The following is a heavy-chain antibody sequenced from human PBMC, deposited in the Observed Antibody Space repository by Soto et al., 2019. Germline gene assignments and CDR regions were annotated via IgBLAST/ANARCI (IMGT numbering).Heavy chain of an antibody. Sequence: SETLSLTCTVSGGSISSYYWSWIRQPPGKGLEWIGYIYYSGSTNYNPSLKSRVTISVDTSKNQFSLKLSSVTAADTAVYYCARGYGSGSYYYYYYYMDVWGKGTTVTVSS. CDR2: IYYSGST. J-gene: IGHJ6*03. D-gene: IGHD3-10*01. V-gene: IGHV4-59*01. CDR3: ARGYGSGSYYYYYYYMDV. CDR1: GGSISSYY.